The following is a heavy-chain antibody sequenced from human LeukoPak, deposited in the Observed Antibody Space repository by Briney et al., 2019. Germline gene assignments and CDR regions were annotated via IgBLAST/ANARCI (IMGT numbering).Heavy chain of an antibody. D-gene: IGHD3-3*01. CDR1: GGSISSYY. CDR3: ASTSNYDFWSGYYPFDY. Sequence: SETLSLTCTVSGGSISSYYWSWIRQPPGKGLGWIGYIYYSGSTNYNPSLKSRVTISVDTSKNQFSLKLSSVTAADTAVYYCASTSNYDFWSGYYPFDYWGQGTLVTVSS. J-gene: IGHJ4*02. V-gene: IGHV4-59*01. CDR2: IYYSGST.